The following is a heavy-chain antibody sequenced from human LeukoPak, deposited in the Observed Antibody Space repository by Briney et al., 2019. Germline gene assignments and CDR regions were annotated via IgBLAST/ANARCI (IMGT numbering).Heavy chain of an antibody. V-gene: IGHV3-30*18. J-gene: IGHJ4*02. CDR1: GFTFSSYG. D-gene: IGHD2-15*01. CDR2: ISYDGSNK. CDR3: AKDRAPHCSGGSCPLDFDY. Sequence: GGSLGLSCAAPGFTFSSYGMHWVRQAPGKGLEWVAVISYDGSNKYYADSVKGRFTISRDNSKNTLYLQMNSLRAEDTAVYYCAKDRAPHCSGGSCPLDFDYWGQGTLVTVSS.